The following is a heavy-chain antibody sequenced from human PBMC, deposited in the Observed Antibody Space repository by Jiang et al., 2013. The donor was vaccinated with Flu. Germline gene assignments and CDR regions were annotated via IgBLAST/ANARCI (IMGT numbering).Heavy chain of an antibody. CDR1: GFTFSDYY. J-gene: IGHJ2*01. V-gene: IGHV3-11*01. CDR3: ARDPSTVTTGYFDL. CDR2: ISSSGSTI. Sequence: SCAASGFTFSDYYMSWIRQAPGKGLEWVSYISSSGSTIYYADSVKGRFTISRGNAKNSLYLQMNSLRAEDTAVYYCARDPSTVTTGYFDLWGRGTLVTVSS. D-gene: IGHD4-17*01.